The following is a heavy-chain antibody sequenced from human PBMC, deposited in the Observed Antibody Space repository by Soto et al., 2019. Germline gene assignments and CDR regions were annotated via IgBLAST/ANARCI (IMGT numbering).Heavy chain of an antibody. J-gene: IGHJ4*02. CDR1: GLTFSSYA. CDR2: ISGSGGST. D-gene: IGHD6-13*01. Sequence: GGSLRLSCAASGLTFSSYAMSWVRQAPGKGLEWVSAISGSGGSTYYADSVKGRFTVSRDNSKNTLYLQMNSLRAEDTAVYYCAKDGTKIAAAGPYYFDYWGQGTLVTVS. CDR3: AKDGTKIAAAGPYYFDY. V-gene: IGHV3-23*01.